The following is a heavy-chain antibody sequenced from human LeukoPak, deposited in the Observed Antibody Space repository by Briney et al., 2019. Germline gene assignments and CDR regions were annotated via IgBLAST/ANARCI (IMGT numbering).Heavy chain of an antibody. D-gene: IGHD1-7*01. CDR2: INHSGNT. J-gene: IGHJ6*02. CDR1: GGSFSGHY. V-gene: IGHV4-34*01. Sequence: SETLSLTCAVYGGSFSGHYWSWIRQPPGKGLEWIGEINHSGNTNYNPSLKSRVTISVDTSKNQFSLKLSSVTAADTAVYYCARDNWNYGSSMDVWGQGTAVTVSS. CDR3: ARDNWNYGSSMDV.